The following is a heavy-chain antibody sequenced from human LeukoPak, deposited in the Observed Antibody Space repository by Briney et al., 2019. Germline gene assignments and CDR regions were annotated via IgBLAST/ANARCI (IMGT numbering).Heavy chain of an antibody. CDR3: AAHEIYDYGDLEGPVD. CDR2: IKSKTDGGTT. CDR1: GFTFSNAW. Sequence: GSLRLSCAASGFTFSNAWMSWVCQAPGKGLEWVGRIKSKTDGGTTDYAAPVKGRFTISRDDSKNTLYLQMNSLKTEDTAVYYCAAHEIYDYGDLEGPVDWGQGTLVTVSS. J-gene: IGHJ4*02. D-gene: IGHD4-17*01. V-gene: IGHV3-15*01.